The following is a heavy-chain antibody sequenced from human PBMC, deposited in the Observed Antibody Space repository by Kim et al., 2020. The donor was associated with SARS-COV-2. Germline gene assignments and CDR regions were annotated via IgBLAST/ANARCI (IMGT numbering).Heavy chain of an antibody. D-gene: IGHD5-12*01. CDR1: GGSISSYY. CDR3: AGYSGYDYGFDY. Sequence: SETLSLTCTVSGGSISSYYWSWIRQPPGKGLEWIGYIYYSGSTNYNPSLKSRVTISVDTSKNQFSLKLSSVTAADTAVYYCAGYSGYDYGFDYWGQGTLV. J-gene: IGHJ4*02. V-gene: IGHV4-59*01. CDR2: IYYSGST.